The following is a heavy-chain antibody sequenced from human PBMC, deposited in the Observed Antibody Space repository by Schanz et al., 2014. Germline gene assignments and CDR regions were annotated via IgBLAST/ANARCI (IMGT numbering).Heavy chain of an antibody. J-gene: IGHJ6*03. V-gene: IGHV4-31*01. CDR2: IYHTGST. D-gene: IGHD2-2*02. CDR3: ARGGARRFPVVPDAIQGLRGHYYYYYLDV. CDR1: GDSISSGGYY. Sequence: QVQLQESGPGLVKPSQTLSLTCTVSGDSISSGGYYWSWIRQHPGKGLEWIGEIYHTGSTNYNPSLKGAVPFPVDPHKNQFPRKRRSETAADTAVYYCARGGARRFPVVPDAIQGLRGHYYYYYLDVWGKGTTVTASS.